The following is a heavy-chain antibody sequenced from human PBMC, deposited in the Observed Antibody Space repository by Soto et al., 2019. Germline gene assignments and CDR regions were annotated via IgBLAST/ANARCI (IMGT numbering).Heavy chain of an antibody. D-gene: IGHD2-21*01. J-gene: IGHJ4*02. V-gene: IGHV3-21*06. CDR1: GFTFRNYN. CDR2: ISTGGAYM. Sequence: VQLVESGGGLVKAGGSLRLFCTASGFTFRNYNMNWVRQAPGKGLEWVSSISTGGAYMFYADSVKGRFTIPRDNAQNSLFLQIDSPRAEDTAVYYCARDIASPGGDYFDSWGQGTLVTVSS. CDR3: ARDIASPGGDYFDS.